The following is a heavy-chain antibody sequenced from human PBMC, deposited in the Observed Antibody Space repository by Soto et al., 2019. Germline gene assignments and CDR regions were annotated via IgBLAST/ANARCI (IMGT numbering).Heavy chain of an antibody. CDR1: GFTFSSYW. Sequence: GGSLRLSCAASGFTFSSYWMSWVRQAPGKGLEWVANIKQDGSEKYYVDSVKGRFTISRDNAKNSLYLQMNSLRAEDTAVYYCARGGIVVVPAAIPFDWFDPWGQGTLVTVSS. J-gene: IGHJ5*02. V-gene: IGHV3-7*01. CDR2: IKQDGSEK. CDR3: ARGGIVVVPAAIPFDWFDP. D-gene: IGHD2-2*01.